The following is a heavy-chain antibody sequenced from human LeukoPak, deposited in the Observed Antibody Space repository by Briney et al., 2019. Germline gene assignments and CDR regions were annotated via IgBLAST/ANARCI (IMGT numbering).Heavy chain of an antibody. J-gene: IGHJ5*02. D-gene: IGHD2/OR15-2a*01. Sequence: ASVKVSCKASGYTFTGDQIYWLRQAPGQGLEWVGWIKPSSGDTLYEQKFQGRVTMTRDKSISSAYMELSSLRSDDTAVYYSARKSAGFLTAWGQGTLVTVSS. CDR1: GYTFTGDQ. CDR2: IKPSSGDT. V-gene: IGHV1-2*02. CDR3: ARKSAGFLTA.